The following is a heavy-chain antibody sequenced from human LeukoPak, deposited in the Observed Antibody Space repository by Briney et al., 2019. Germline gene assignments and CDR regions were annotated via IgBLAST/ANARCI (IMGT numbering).Heavy chain of an antibody. J-gene: IGHJ4*02. CDR2: INWNGGST. CDR3: AKDGDCGGDCN. D-gene: IGHD2-21*02. CDR1: GFTFDDYG. Sequence: GGSLRLSCAASGFTFDDYGMSWVRQAPGKGLEWVSGINWNGGSTGYADSVKGRFTISRDNAKNTLYLQMNSLTAEDTAVYYCAKDGDCGGDCNWGRGTLAIVSS. V-gene: IGHV3-20*04.